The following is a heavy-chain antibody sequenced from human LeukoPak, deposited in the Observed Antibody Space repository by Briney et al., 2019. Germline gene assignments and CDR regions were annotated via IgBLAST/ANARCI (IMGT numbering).Heavy chain of an antibody. V-gene: IGHV1-69*13. CDR1: GGTFSSYA. D-gene: IGHD6-6*01. CDR2: TIPIFGTA. J-gene: IGHJ4*02. Sequence: SVKVSCKASGGTFSSYAISWVRQAPGQGLEWMGGTIPIFGTANYAQKFQGRVTITADESTSTAYMELSSLRSEDMAVYYCARDRKAYSSSTYFDYWGQGTLVTVSS. CDR3: ARDRKAYSSSTYFDY.